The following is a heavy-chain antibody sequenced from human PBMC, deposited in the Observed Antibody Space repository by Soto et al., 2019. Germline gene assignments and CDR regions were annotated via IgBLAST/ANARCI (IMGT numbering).Heavy chain of an antibody. Sequence: QVQLVQSGAEMKKPGSSVKVSCQSSGGTFNTYAMNWVRQAPGQGPEWMGDISPMFGAANYAPKFQGRVTLTADEATGISYLQLRRLTSEDTAIYFCAREVQVHTPAFVYWGQGTLVTVSS. CDR1: GGTFNTYA. CDR3: AREVQVHTPAFVY. D-gene: IGHD2-2*01. CDR2: ISPMFGAA. J-gene: IGHJ4*02. V-gene: IGHV1-69*19.